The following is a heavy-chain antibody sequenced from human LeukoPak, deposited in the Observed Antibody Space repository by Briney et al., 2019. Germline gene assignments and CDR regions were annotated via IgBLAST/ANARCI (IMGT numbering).Heavy chain of an antibody. CDR1: GFTFSTYG. CDR3: ARDQYRSSSIVFDY. V-gene: IGHV3-7*01. Sequence: GGTLRLSCVASGFTFSTYGMTWVRQAPGKGLEWVANIKPDGSEKNYVDSVKGRFTISRDNAKNSLYLQMNSLRVEDTAVYYCARDQYRSSSIVFDYWGQGTLVTVSS. CDR2: IKPDGSEK. D-gene: IGHD6-6*01. J-gene: IGHJ4*02.